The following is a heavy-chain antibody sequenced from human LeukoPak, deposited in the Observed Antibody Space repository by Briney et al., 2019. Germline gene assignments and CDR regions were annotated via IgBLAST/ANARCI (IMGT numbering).Heavy chain of an antibody. CDR1: GFSLSTSGMC. Sequence: SGPALVKPTPALTVTCTFSGFSLSTSGMCGSWIRQPPGKVLEWLALIDWDDDKFYSTSLKTRLTISKDNSKIQVVLTIANMDPLDTATYYCARFHRYLEVSLDYWAQGTLVTVSS. D-gene: IGHD3-16*02. CDR3: ARFHRYLEVSLDY. V-gene: IGHV2-70*01. J-gene: IGHJ4*02. CDR2: IDWDDDK.